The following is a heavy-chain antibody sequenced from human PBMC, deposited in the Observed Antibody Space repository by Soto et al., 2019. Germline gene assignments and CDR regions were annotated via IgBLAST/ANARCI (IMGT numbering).Heavy chain of an antibody. D-gene: IGHD3-22*01. V-gene: IGHV1-69*02. J-gene: IGHJ6*02. Sequence: QVQLVQSGAEVKKPGSSVKVSCKASGGTFSSYTISWVRQAPGQGLEWMGRIIPILGIANYAQKFQGRVTITADKSTSTAYMELSSLRSEDTAVYYCARGWKGSYYYDSSGNLPYYYYYYGMDVWGQGTTVTVSS. CDR1: GGTFSSYT. CDR2: IIPILGIA. CDR3: ARGWKGSYYYDSSGNLPYYYYYYGMDV.